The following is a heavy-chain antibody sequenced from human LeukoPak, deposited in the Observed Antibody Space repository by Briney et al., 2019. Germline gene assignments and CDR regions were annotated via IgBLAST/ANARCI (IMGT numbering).Heavy chain of an antibody. CDR1: GGSLSGYY. D-gene: IGHD1-26*01. CDR2: INHSGST. CDR3: ARVSSGSYSPYYYMDV. V-gene: IGHV4-34*01. J-gene: IGHJ6*03. Sequence: SETLSLTCAVYGGSLSGYYWSWIRQPPGKGLEWIGEINHSGSTNYNPSLKSRVTISVDTSKNQFSLKLSSVTAADTAVYYCARVSSGSYSPYYYMDVWGKGTTVTVSS.